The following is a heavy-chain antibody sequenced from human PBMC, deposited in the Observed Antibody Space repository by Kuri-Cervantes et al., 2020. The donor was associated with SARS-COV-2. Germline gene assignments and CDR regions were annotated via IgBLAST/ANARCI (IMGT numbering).Heavy chain of an antibody. D-gene: IGHD3-3*01. Sequence: ASVKVSCKASGYTFTSYYMHWVRQAPGQGLEWMGIINPSGGSTSYAQKFQGRVTMTRDTSTSTVYMELSSLRSEDTAVHYCARDALHYDFWSGPYFDYWGQGTLVTVSS. CDR2: INPSGGST. J-gene: IGHJ4*02. CDR1: GYTFTSYY. V-gene: IGHV1-46*01. CDR3: ARDALHYDFWSGPYFDY.